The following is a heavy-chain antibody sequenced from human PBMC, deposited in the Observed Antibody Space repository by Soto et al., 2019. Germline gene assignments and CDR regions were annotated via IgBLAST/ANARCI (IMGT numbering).Heavy chain of an antibody. J-gene: IGHJ5*02. CDR1: GFTFSSYG. D-gene: IGHD3-22*01. V-gene: IGHV3-33*01. CDR2: IWYDGSNK. Sequence: QVQLVESGGGVVQPGRSLRLSCAASGFTFSSYGMHWVRQAPGKGLEWVAVIWYDGSNKYYADSVKGRFTISRDNSKNTLYLQMNSLRAEDTAVYYCAREEYYYDSSGYYNNWFDPWGQGTLVTVSS. CDR3: AREEYYYDSSGYYNNWFDP.